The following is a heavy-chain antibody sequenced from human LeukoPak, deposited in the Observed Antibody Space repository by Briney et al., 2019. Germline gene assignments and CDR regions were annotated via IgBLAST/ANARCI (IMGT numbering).Heavy chain of an antibody. D-gene: IGHD5-18*01. V-gene: IGHV1-18*04. CDR3: VRDLGVDTSMIFFDY. CDR2: ISAYNGNI. Sequence: ASVKVSCKASGYTFTSYYMHWVRQAPGQGLEWMGWISAYNGNINYVQKFQGRVAMTTDISTSTAYMELRSLRSDDTAVFYCVRDLGVDTSMIFFDYWGQGTLVTVSS. J-gene: IGHJ4*02. CDR1: GYTFTSYY.